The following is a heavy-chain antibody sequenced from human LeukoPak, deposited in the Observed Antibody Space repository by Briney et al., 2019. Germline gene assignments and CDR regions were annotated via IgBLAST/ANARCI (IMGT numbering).Heavy chain of an antibody. Sequence: SETLSLTCAVYGGSFSGYYWSWIRQPPGKGLEWIGEINHSGSTNYNPSLKSRVTISVDTSKNQFSLKLSSVTAADTAVYYCARAVAYYDSRRRRNYYYMDVWGKGTTVTVSS. D-gene: IGHD3-22*01. CDR3: ARAVAYYDSRRRRNYYYMDV. V-gene: IGHV4-34*01. CDR1: GGSFSGYY. J-gene: IGHJ6*03. CDR2: INHSGST.